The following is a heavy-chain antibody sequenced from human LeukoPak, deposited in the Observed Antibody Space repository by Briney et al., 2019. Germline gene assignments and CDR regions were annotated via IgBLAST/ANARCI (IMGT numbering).Heavy chain of an antibody. Sequence: KPSETLSLTCTVSGYSISSGSYYWSWIQQPAGKGLEWIGRIYTSGSTNYNPSLKSRVTISVDTSKNQFSLKLSSVTAADTAVYYCARGVAIFGVVPYADYWGQGTLVTVSS. J-gene: IGHJ4*02. V-gene: IGHV4-61*02. CDR2: IYTSGST. CDR3: ARGVAIFGVVPYADY. CDR1: GYSISSGSYY. D-gene: IGHD3-3*01.